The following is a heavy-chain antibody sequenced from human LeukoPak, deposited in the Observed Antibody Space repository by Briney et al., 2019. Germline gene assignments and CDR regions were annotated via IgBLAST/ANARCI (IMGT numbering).Heavy chain of an antibody. CDR1: GFTFSNYG. Sequence: GGSLRLSCAASGFTFSNYGMHWVRQAPGKGLQWVAFIRYDGSNKYYADSVKGRFTISRYNSKKTLYLQMNSLRVEDTAVFYCAKDALGYTSGWLDYWGQGTLVTVSS. D-gene: IGHD6-19*01. J-gene: IGHJ4*02. V-gene: IGHV3-30*02. CDR2: IRYDGSNK. CDR3: AKDALGYTSGWLDY.